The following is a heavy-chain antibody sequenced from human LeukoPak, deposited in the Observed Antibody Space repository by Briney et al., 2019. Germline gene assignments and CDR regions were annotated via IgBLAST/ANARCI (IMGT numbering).Heavy chain of an antibody. CDR1: GFTFSSYW. CDR3: ARATIFGVVLLDY. V-gene: IGHV3-74*01. J-gene: IGHJ4*02. Sequence: PGGSLRLSCAASGFTFSSYWMHWVRQAPGKGLVWVSRINSDGSSTSYADSVRGRFTISRDNAKNSLYLQMNSLRAEDTAVYYCARATIFGVVLLDYWGQGTLVTVSS. D-gene: IGHD3-3*01. CDR2: INSDGSST.